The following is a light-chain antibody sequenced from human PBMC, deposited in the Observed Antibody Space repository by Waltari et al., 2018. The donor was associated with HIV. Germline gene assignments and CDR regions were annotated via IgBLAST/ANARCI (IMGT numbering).Light chain of an antibody. CDR2: YND. Sequence: QSVLTQPPSLSEAPRQRVTISCSGSHSNIGNNAVNWYQQLPGKDPTLLIYYNDLLPSGVADRFSGSRSGTSASLAISGLQSEDGAHYYCASGDDRLNGCVFGGGTQLTVL. CDR3: ASGDDRLNGCV. V-gene: IGLV1-36*01. CDR1: HSNIGNNA. J-gene: IGLJ3*02.